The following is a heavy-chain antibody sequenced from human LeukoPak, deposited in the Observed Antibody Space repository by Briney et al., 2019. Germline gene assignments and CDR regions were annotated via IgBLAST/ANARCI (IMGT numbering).Heavy chain of an antibody. V-gene: IGHV1-46*01. Sequence: ASVKVSCKTSGYTFTNYYIHWVRQAPGHGLEWMGIINPSGGSTNYAQKFQGRVTMTSDTSTNTVSMDLSSLTSDDTAIYYCARDAYRDGSGSSPNWFDPWGQGILVTVSS. CDR3: ARDAYRDGSGSSPNWFDP. CDR1: GYTFTNYY. D-gene: IGHD5-18*01. CDR2: INPSGGST. J-gene: IGHJ5*02.